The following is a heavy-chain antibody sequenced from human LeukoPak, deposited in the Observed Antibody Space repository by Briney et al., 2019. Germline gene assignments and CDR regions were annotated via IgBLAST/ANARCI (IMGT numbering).Heavy chain of an antibody. CDR1: GCTINSYA. J-gene: IGHJ4*02. Sequence: ASEKVSCKASGCTINSYAISWVRQAPGQWLEWMGGIIPIFGTANYAQKFQGRVTITADESTSTAYMELSSLRSEDTAVYYCARDRGYSSGWYEFDYWGQGTLVTVSS. CDR3: ARDRGYSSGWYEFDY. V-gene: IGHV1-69*13. CDR2: IIPIFGTA. D-gene: IGHD6-19*01.